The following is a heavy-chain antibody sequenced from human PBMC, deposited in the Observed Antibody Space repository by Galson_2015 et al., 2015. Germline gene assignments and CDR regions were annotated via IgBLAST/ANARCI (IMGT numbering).Heavy chain of an antibody. CDR2: IWFDGSKK. Sequence: SLRLSCAASGFSFSTYGMHWVRQAPGKGLEWVAIIWFDGSKKYYADSVKGRFTISRDNSKSTLYLQMNSLRAEDTAVYYCACPGGGYRGDYYYGMDVWGQGTTVTVSS. V-gene: IGHV3-33*01. CDR1: GFSFSTYG. D-gene: IGHD5-12*01. CDR3: ACPGGGYRGDYYYGMDV. J-gene: IGHJ6*02.